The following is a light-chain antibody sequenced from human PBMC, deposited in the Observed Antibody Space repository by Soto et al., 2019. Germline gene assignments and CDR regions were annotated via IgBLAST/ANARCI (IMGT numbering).Light chain of an antibody. CDR3: QQDYNLPPT. Sequence: PVERVTLSCRASHSVSSSYLTWYQQKPGQAPRLLIYGASTRATGIPARFSGSGSGTDFTLTISSLQPEDFAVYYCQQDYNLPPTFGGGTKVDIK. J-gene: IGKJ4*01. CDR2: GAS. V-gene: IGKV3D-7*01. CDR1: HSVSSSY.